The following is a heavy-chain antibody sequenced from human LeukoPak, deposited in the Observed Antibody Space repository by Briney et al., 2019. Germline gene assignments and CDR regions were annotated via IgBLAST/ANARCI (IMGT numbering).Heavy chain of an antibody. D-gene: IGHD3-22*01. V-gene: IGHV3-15*01. J-gene: IGHJ4*02. Sequence: GGSLRLSCAASGFTFSNAWMSWVRQAPGKGLEWVGRIKSKTDGGTTDYAAPVKGRFTISRDDSKNTLYLQMNSLKTEDTAVYCCTTSPHYDSSGYSDYWGQGTLVTVSS. CDR3: TTSPHYDSSGYSDY. CDR1: GFTFSNAW. CDR2: IKSKTDGGTT.